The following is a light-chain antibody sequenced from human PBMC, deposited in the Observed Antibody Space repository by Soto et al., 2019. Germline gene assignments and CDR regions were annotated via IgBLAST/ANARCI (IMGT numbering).Light chain of an antibody. CDR2: GAS. Sequence: EIVMTQSPATVSLSPGERATLSCRASPGVSNTLAWYQQRPGQAPRLLIYGASIRAPGIPARFSGGGSGTEFTLTIPSLQSEDFAVYYCQQYENWPYTFGQGTKLDIK. CDR3: QQYENWPYT. CDR1: PGVSNT. V-gene: IGKV3-15*01. J-gene: IGKJ2*01.